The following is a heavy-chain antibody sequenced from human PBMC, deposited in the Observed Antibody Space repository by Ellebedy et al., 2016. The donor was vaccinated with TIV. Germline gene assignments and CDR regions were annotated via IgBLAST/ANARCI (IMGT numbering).Heavy chain of an antibody. J-gene: IGHJ4*02. V-gene: IGHV4-39*07. CDR3: ARDSRNGAVPGPFDY. CDR1: GGSISSSSYY. CDR2: IYYSGST. D-gene: IGHD6-19*01. Sequence: SETLSLICTVSGGSISSSSYYWGWIRQPPGKGLEWIGSIYYSGSTYYNPSLKSRVTISVDTSKNQFSLKLSSVTAADTAVYYCARDSRNGAVPGPFDYWGQGTLVTVSS.